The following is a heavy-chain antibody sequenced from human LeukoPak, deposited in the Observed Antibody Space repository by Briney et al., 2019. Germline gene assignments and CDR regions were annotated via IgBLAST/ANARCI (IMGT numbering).Heavy chain of an antibody. D-gene: IGHD5-24*01. J-gene: IGHJ4*02. CDR1: GFTFSSYN. CDR2: ISGSGSTI. Sequence: LPGGSLRLSCAASGFTFSSYNMIWVRQAPGKGLEWVSYISGSGSTIYYADSVKGRFTISRDNAKNSPYLQMNNLRDEDTAVYYCVRASFQRWLQLGGDWGQGTLVTVSS. V-gene: IGHV3-48*02. CDR3: VRASFQRWLQLGGD.